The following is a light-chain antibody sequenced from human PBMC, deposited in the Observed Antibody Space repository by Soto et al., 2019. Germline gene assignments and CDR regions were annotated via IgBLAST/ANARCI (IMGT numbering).Light chain of an antibody. V-gene: IGKV3-20*01. CDR3: HLYNRSPYN. CDR2: GAS. CDR1: QSVNNNY. Sequence: EIVLTQSPGTLSLSPGGRATLSCRASQSVNNNYLAWYQQKPGQAPRLLIYGASTRATGISDRFSGSGSGTDFTLTISRLEPEDVGVFYCHLYNRSPYNFGQGTKLEIK. J-gene: IGKJ2*01.